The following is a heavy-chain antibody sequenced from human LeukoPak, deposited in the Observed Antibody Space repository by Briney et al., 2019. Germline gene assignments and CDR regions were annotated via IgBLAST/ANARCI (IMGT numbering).Heavy chain of an antibody. Sequence: GGSLRLSCAASGFTFSSYGMHWVRQAPGKGLEWVAVIWYDGSNKYYAGSVKGRFTISRDNSKNTLYLQMNSLRAEDTAVYYCARGYYDSSGYNWFDPWGQGTLVTVSS. CDR1: GFTFSSYG. CDR3: ARGYYDSSGYNWFDP. D-gene: IGHD3-22*01. J-gene: IGHJ5*02. CDR2: IWYDGSNK. V-gene: IGHV3-33*01.